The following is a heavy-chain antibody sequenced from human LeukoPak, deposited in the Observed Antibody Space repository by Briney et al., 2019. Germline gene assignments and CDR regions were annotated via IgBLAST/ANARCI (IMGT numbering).Heavy chain of an antibody. CDR2: ISGRGDST. V-gene: IGHV3-23*01. CDR3: ARVRGGMDV. CDR1: GFTFSSYA. J-gene: IGHJ6*02. Sequence: GGSLRLSCIASGFTFSSYAMNWVRQAPGKGVEWVSAISGRGDSTYYTDSVKGRFTISRDNSKSTLFLQMNSLRAEDTALYHCARVRGGMDVWGQGTTVTVSS. D-gene: IGHD3-10*01.